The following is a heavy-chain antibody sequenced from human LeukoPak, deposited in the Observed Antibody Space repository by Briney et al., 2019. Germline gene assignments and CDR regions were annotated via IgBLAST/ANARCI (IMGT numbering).Heavy chain of an antibody. CDR1: GYTFTSYD. J-gene: IGHJ4*02. Sequence: ASVKVSCKASGYTFTSYDINWVRQATGQGLEWMGWMNPNSGNTGYAQKFQGRVTITRNTSISTAYMELSRLRSDDTAVYYCARALMTTVTTHFDYWGQGTLVTVSS. CDR3: ARALMTTVTTHFDY. CDR2: MNPNSGNT. D-gene: IGHD4-17*01. V-gene: IGHV1-8*03.